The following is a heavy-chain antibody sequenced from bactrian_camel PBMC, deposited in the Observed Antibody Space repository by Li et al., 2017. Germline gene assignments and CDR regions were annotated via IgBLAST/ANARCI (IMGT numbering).Heavy chain of an antibody. CDR2: IGSDGTI. CDR3: AADQPYSAYGRDLFAY. D-gene: IGHD4*01. CDR1: GYISSRCE. Sequence: HVQLVESGGGSVQAGGSLKLSCSASGYISSRCEMGWYRQAPGKERVLVSKIGSDGTITYVDSVKGRFTISQDNARDTLYLQMNNLKTEDTAVYYCAADQPYSAYGRDLFAYWGQGTQV. V-gene: IGHV3S53*01. J-gene: IGHJ6*01.